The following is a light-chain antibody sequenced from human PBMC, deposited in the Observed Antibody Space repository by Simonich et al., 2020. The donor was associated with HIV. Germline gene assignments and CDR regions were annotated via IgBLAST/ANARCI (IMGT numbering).Light chain of an antibody. CDR2: DAY. Sequence: DIQMTQSPSSLSASVGDRVTITCRASQGIRNYLAWYQQKPGKVPKLLIYDAYTLQSGVPSRFSGSGSGTYFTLTISGLQPEDVATYYCQQRSNWHTFGQGTKLEIK. V-gene: IGKV1-27*01. J-gene: IGKJ2*01. CDR3: QQRSNWHT. CDR1: QGIRNY.